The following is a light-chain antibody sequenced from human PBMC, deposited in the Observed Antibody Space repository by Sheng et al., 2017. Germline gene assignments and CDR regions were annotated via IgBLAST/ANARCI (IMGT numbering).Light chain of an antibody. CDR2: RAS. Sequence: EIVLTQSPGTLSLSPGERATLSCRASQSVSSLAWYQHKPGQAPRLLIYRASNRATGIPDRFSGSGSGTDFTLTITRLEPEDFAVYYCQQYGSPPHTFGQGTKLEI. J-gene: IGKJ2*01. CDR3: QQYGSPPHT. CDR1: QSVSS. V-gene: IGKV3-20*01.